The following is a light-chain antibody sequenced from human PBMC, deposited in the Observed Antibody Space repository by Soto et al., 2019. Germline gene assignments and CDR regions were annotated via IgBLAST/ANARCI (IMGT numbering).Light chain of an antibody. Sequence: SYELTQPPSVSVAPGKTAMITCGGNNIGSKSVHWYQQKPGQAPFLVIYYDSDRPSGIPERFSGSNSGKTATLTISRVEAGDEDDYYCQVWDRSSDHPVFGGGTKVTV. CDR1: NIGSKS. J-gene: IGLJ3*02. CDR3: QVWDRSSDHPV. V-gene: IGLV3-21*04. CDR2: YDS.